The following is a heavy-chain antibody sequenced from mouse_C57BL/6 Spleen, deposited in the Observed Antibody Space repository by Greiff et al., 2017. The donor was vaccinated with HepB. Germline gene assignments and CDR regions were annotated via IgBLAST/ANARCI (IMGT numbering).Heavy chain of an antibody. CDR2: ISYDGSN. CDR1: GYSITSGYY. Sequence: DVQLQESGPGLVKPSQSLSLTCSVTGYSITSGYYWNWIRQFPGNKLEWMGYISYDGSNNYNPSLTNRISITRDTSKNRFFLKFTSVTTEDTATYYCARRMVTYYAMDYWGQGTSVTVSS. D-gene: IGHD2-2*01. V-gene: IGHV3-6*01. CDR3: ARRMVTYYAMDY. J-gene: IGHJ4*01.